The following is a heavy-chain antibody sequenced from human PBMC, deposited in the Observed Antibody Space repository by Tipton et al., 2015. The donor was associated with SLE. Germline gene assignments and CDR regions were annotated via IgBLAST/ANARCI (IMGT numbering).Heavy chain of an antibody. D-gene: IGHD3-3*01. CDR2: IYTSGST. V-gene: IGHV4-4*08. CDR1: GGSISSYY. J-gene: IGHJ4*02. CDR3: ARDLTIFGVVRDY. Sequence: LRLSCTVSGGSISSYYWGWIRQPPGKGLEWIGYIYTSGSTNYKPSLKSRVTISGDTSKNQFSLKLSSVTAADTAVYYCARDLTIFGVVRDYWGQGTLVTVSS.